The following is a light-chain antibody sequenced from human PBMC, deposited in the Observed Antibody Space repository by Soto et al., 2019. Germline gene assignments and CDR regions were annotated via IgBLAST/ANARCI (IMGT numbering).Light chain of an antibody. J-gene: IGKJ4*01. CDR3: QQSYSNPLT. CDR1: HGIRKS. CDR2: AAY. V-gene: IGKV1-39*01. Sequence: DIQMTQSPSSLSASVGDRVTITYRASHGIRKSLAWYQQKXEKAPKXXIYAAYSLPSGVQSRFSGSGSGTDFTLTISSLQPEDFATYYCQQSYSNPLTFGGGTKVDIK.